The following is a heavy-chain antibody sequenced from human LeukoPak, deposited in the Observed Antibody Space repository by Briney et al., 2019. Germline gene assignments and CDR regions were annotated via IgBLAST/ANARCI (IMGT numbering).Heavy chain of an antibody. Sequence: GRSLRLSRAASGFTFSDYWMHWVRQAPGKGLVWVSPINIDGSTTSYADSVKGRFTISRDNTKNTLYLQMNSLRAEDTAVYYCARDLRYCSNTGCYDPNLDYWGQGTLVTVSS. CDR3: ARDLRYCSNTGCYDPNLDY. D-gene: IGHD2-2*01. CDR2: INIDGSTT. V-gene: IGHV3-74*01. CDR1: GFTFSDYW. J-gene: IGHJ4*02.